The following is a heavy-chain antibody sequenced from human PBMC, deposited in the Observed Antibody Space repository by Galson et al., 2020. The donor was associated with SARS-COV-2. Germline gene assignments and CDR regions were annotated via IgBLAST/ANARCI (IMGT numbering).Heavy chain of an antibody. V-gene: IGHV3-23*01. CDR3: AKLAAVAGILPHFDY. J-gene: IGHJ4*02. CDR2: ISGGGRT. D-gene: IGHD6-19*01. CDR1: GFTFTSYA. Sequence: GESLKISCVASGFTFTSYAMNWVRQAPGKGLEWVSGISGGGRTYYADSVKGRFTISRDNSKNTVYLQLNSLRVEDTAVYFCAKLAAVAGILPHFDYWGQGALVSVSS.